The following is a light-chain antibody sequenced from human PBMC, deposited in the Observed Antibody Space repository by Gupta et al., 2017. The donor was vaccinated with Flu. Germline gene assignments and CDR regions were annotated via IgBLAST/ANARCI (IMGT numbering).Light chain of an antibody. V-gene: IGKV2-28*01. CDR3: MQALQTLGVT. Sequence: DIVMSQSTLSLPVTPGEPASTSCRSSQSHLHSNGYNYLDWYLQKPGQSPQLLIYLGSNRASGVPDRFSGSGSGTDFTLKISRVEAEDVGVYYCMQALQTLGVTFGPGTKVDIK. CDR1: QSHLHSNGYNY. J-gene: IGKJ3*01. CDR2: LGS.